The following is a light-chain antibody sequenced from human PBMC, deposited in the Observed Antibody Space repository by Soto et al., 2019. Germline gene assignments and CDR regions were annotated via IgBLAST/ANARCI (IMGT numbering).Light chain of an antibody. J-gene: IGKJ4*01. CDR1: QSVSNNY. CDR3: QQYGSSPPLT. V-gene: IGKV3-20*01. Sequence: IVLMQSPGTLSLSPGERATLSCRASQSVSNNYVAWYQQKPGQAPRLLIAGASSRATGIPDRFSGSGSGTDFTLTISRLEPEDCAVYYWQQYGSSPPLTFGGGTKVEIQ. CDR2: GAS.